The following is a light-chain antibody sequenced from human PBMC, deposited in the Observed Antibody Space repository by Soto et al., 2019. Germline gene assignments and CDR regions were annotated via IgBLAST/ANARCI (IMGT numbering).Light chain of an antibody. CDR1: SSDVGGYNY. CDR3: WSYAGSVV. J-gene: IGLJ2*01. CDR2: DVS. V-gene: IGLV2-11*01. Sequence: QSALTQPRSVSGSPGQSVTISCAGTSSDVGGYNYVSWYQQHPGKAPKLMIYDVSKRPSGVPDRFSGSKSGNTASLTISGVQAEDEADYYCWSYAGSVVFGGGTKLTVL.